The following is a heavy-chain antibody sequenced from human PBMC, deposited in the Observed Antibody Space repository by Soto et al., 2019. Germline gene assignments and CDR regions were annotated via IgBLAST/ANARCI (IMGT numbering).Heavy chain of an antibody. Sequence: KFQDRVTMTRDTSTSTVYMELSSLRSEDTAVYYCARVGLIRNYYAMDVWGQGTTVTVSS. CDR3: ARVGLIRNYYAMDV. J-gene: IGHJ6*02. D-gene: IGHD2-8*01. V-gene: IGHV1-46*01.